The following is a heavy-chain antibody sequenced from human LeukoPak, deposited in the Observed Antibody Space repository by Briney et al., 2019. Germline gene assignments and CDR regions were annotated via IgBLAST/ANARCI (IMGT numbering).Heavy chain of an antibody. CDR1: GYTFTGYY. CDR3: ARGYAPYIVVENWFDP. D-gene: IGHD3-22*01. CDR2: INPNSGGT. J-gene: IGHJ5*02. V-gene: IGHV1-2*02. Sequence: ASVKVSCKASGYTFTGYYMHWVRQAPGQGLEWMGWINPNSGGTNYAQKFQGRVTMTRDTSISTAYMELSRLRSDDTAVYYCARGYAPYIVVENWFDPWGQGTLVTVSS.